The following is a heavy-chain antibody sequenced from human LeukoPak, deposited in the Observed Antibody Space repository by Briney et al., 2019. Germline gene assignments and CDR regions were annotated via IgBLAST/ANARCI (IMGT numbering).Heavy chain of an antibody. Sequence: PSETLSLTCAVYGGSFSGYYWSWIRQPPGKGLEWIGEINHSGSTNYNPSLKSRDTISVDTSKNQFSLKLSSVTAADTAVYYCARAPYYYGSGSYYLIWGQGTLVTVSS. J-gene: IGHJ4*02. CDR3: ARAPYYYGSGSYYLI. CDR2: INHSGST. D-gene: IGHD3-10*01. V-gene: IGHV4-34*01. CDR1: GGSFSGYY.